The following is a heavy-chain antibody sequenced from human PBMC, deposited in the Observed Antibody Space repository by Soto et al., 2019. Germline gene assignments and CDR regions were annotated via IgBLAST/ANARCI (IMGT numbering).Heavy chain of an antibody. Sequence: QVPLVQSGAEVKKPGASVKVSCKASRYTFTAYYMHWVRQAPGQGLEWMGWINPKSGSTNYAQSLQGRVNMTRDTAVSTIYMELSSLTPDDTGVYYCSRGGRHSSWTPAFDPWGQGTLVTVSS. D-gene: IGHD2-15*01. CDR2: INPKSGST. J-gene: IGHJ5*02. V-gene: IGHV1-2*02. CDR1: RYTFTAYY. CDR3: SRGGRHSSWTPAFDP.